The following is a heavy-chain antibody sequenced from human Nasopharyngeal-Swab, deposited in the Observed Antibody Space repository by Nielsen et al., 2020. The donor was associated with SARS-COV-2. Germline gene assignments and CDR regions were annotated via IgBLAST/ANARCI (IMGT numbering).Heavy chain of an antibody. J-gene: IGHJ6*02. CDR2: INTNTGNP. D-gene: IGHD2-8*01. CDR3: ARVYCTNGVCYGLDYYYYYGMDV. V-gene: IGHV7-4-1*02. Sequence: WVRQAPGQGLEWMGWINTNTGNPTYAQGFTGRFVFSLDTSVSTAYLQISSLKAGDTAVYYCARVYCTNGVCYGLDYYYYYGMDVWGQGTTVTVSS.